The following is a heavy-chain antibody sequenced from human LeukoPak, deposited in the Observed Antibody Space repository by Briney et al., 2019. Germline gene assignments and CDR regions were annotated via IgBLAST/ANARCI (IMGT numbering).Heavy chain of an antibody. D-gene: IGHD1-7*01. J-gene: IGHJ4*02. CDR2: IKSQNYGGTT. CDR3: SRARRPDAGTLFFFVDY. V-gene: IGHV3-49*04. CDR1: GFTFGDYA. Sequence: GGSLRLSCTTSGFTFGDYAMSWVRQAPGKGLEWVGFIKSQNYGGTTEYAASVKGRFTISRDNSKNIAYLQMNSLKTEDTAVYYCSRARRPDAGTLFFFVDYWGQGSQVTVSS.